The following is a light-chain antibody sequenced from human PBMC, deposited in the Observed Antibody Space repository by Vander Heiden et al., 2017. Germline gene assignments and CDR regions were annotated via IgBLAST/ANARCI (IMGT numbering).Light chain of an antibody. J-gene: IGKJ2*01. CDR3: QQYDNWPPYT. CDR1: QSVSGR. V-gene: IGKV3-15*01. Sequence: EVVMTQSPATLSVSPGERATLSGRASQSVSGRLAWYQQKPGVPARFSGSGSETEFTLTISSLQSEDFAVYYCQQYDNWPPYTFGQGTKVEMK.